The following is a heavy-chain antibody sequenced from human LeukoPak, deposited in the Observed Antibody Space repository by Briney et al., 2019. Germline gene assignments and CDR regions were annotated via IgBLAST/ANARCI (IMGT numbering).Heavy chain of an antibody. CDR2: INPNSGGT. CDR3: ARDLYGGTSATFDY. Sequence: ASVKVSCKASGYTFTGYYMHWVRQTPGQGLEWMGWINPNSGGTYYAQKFQGRVTMTSDTSISSAYMELSRLRSDDRAVYYCARDLYGGTSATFDYWGQGTLVTVSS. V-gene: IGHV1-2*02. D-gene: IGHD4-23*01. J-gene: IGHJ4*02. CDR1: GYTFTGYY.